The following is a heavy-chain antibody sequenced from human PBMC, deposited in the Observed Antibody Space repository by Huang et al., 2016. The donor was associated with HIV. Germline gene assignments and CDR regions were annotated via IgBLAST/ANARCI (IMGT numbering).Heavy chain of an antibody. Sequence: EVHLVESGGGLVRPGRSLRLSCAASGFTFRSYWMNWVRQVPGRGLEWGANINLDGSERFYVDSVRGRFTISRDNANNSVSLQLNSLKAEDTGVYYCARGFQAKPGDYWGQGTLVTVSS. CDR2: INLDGSER. V-gene: IGHV3-7*01. CDR1: GFTFRSYW. CDR3: ARGFQAKPGDY. J-gene: IGHJ4*02.